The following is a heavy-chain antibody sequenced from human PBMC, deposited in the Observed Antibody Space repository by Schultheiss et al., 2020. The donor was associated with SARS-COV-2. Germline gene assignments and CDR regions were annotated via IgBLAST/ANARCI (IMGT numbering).Heavy chain of an antibody. CDR1: GFTFSSYG. D-gene: IGHD3-10*01. V-gene: IGHV3-30*18. CDR3: AKDYTMVRGVRPPPPFYYYGMDV. Sequence: GGSLRLSCAASGFTFSSYGMHWVRQAPGKGLEWVAVISYDGSNKYYADSVKGRFTISRDNSKNTLYLQMNSLRAEDTAVYYCAKDYTMVRGVRPPPPFYYYGMDVWGQGTTVTVSS. J-gene: IGHJ6*02. CDR2: ISYDGSNK.